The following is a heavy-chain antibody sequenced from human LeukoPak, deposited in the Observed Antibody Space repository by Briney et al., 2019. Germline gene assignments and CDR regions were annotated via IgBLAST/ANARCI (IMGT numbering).Heavy chain of an antibody. CDR1: GFTFSSYA. Sequence: GGSLRLSCAASGFTFSSYAMHWVRQAPGKGLEWVAVISYDGSNKYYADSVKGRFTISRDNSKNTLYLQMNSLRAEDTAVYYCASGSSGWSYYYYGMDVWGQGTTVTVSS. CDR2: ISYDGSNK. D-gene: IGHD6-19*01. CDR3: ASGSSGWSYYYYGMDV. V-gene: IGHV3-30-3*01. J-gene: IGHJ6*02.